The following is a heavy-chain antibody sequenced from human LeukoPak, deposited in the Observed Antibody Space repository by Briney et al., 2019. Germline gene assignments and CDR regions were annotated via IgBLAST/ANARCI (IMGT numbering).Heavy chain of an antibody. CDR3: VRESRPGGAMGLYHNLDX. D-gene: IGHD1-1*01. CDR1: GFTFSSYW. J-gene: IGHJ4*02. Sequence: GGSLRLSCAASGFTFSSYWMSWVRQAPGKGLEWVANIKEDGTEKNLVDSVKGRFTISRDNTKNLLFLEMNNLRGDDTAIYYCVRESRPGGAMGLYHNLDXXXXGTLVAVSS. CDR2: IKEDGTEK. V-gene: IGHV3-7*01.